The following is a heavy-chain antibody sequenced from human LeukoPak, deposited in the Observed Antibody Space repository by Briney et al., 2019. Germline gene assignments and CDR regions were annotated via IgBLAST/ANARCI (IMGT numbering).Heavy chain of an antibody. CDR3: ARDAESGFDY. Sequence: SETLSLTCAVYGGSFSGYYWSWIRQPPGKGLEWIGEINHSGSTNYNPSLKSRVTMSVDTSKNQFSLKLSSVTAADTAVYYCARDAESGFDYWGQGTLVTVSS. CDR2: INHSGST. CDR1: GGSFSGYY. J-gene: IGHJ4*02. V-gene: IGHV4-34*01.